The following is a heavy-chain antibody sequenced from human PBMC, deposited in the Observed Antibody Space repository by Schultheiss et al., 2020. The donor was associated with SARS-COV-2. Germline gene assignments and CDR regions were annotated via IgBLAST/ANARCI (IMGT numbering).Heavy chain of an antibody. Sequence: SETLSLTCAVSGASISSSNWWSWVRQPPGKGLEWIGEIYYSGSTNYNPSLKSRVTISVDTSKNQFSLKLSSVTAADTAVYYCARGGWQWLVRAYYGMDVWGQGTTVTVSS. CDR1: GASISSSNW. CDR2: IYYSGST. CDR3: ARGGWQWLVRAYYGMDV. D-gene: IGHD6-19*01. V-gene: IGHV4-4*02. J-gene: IGHJ6*02.